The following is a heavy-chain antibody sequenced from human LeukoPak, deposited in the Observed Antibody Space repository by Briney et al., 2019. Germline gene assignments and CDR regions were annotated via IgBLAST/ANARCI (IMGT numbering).Heavy chain of an antibody. D-gene: IGHD5-18*01. V-gene: IGHV4-30-4*08. CDR1: GGSISSGDYY. J-gene: IGHJ4*02. CDR3: ARAAIKLYSYPFDY. Sequence: SQTLSLTCTVSGGSISSGDYYWSWIRQPPGKGLEWIGYIYYSGSTYYNPSLKSRVTISVDTSKNQFSLKLSSVTAADTAVSYCARAAIKLYSYPFDYWGQGTLVTVS. CDR2: IYYSGST.